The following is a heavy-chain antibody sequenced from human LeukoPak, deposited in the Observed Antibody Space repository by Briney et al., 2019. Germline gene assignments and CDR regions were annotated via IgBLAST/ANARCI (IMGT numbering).Heavy chain of an antibody. V-gene: IGHV3-48*02. Sequence: SGGSLRLSCAASGFTFSAYSMNWVRQAPGKGLEWVAYISGSSGMIYYADSVRGRFTISRDNAKNSLCLQMNSLRDEDTAVYYCARYFGDPQGMDVWGQGTTVTATS. D-gene: IGHD3-10*01. J-gene: IGHJ6*02. CDR2: ISGSSGMI. CDR1: GFTFSAYS. CDR3: ARYFGDPQGMDV.